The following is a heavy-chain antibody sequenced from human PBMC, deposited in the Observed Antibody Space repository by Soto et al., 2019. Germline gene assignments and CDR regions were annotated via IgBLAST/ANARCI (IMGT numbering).Heavy chain of an antibody. Sequence: GASVKVSCKASGGTFSSYAISWVRQAPGQGLEWMGGIIPIFGTANYAQKFQGRVTITADESTSTAYMELSSLRSEDTAVYYCARGVYYYGSGMTYYYYYGMDAWGQGTTVTVSS. CDR3: ARGVYYYGSGMTYYYYYGMDA. CDR1: GGTFSSYA. V-gene: IGHV1-69*13. J-gene: IGHJ6*02. CDR2: IIPIFGTA. D-gene: IGHD3-10*01.